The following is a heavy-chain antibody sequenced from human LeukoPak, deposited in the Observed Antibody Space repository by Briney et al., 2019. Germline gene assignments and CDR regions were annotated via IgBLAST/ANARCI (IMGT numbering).Heavy chain of an antibody. D-gene: IGHD2-15*01. J-gene: IGHJ5*02. CDR2: IYHSGST. CDR3: ARVLGYCNGDKCLNWFDP. CDR1: GGSIGDSFW. V-gene: IGHV4-4*02. Sequence: NPSETLSLTCAVSGGSIGDSFWWTWVRQPPGKGLEWIGEIYHSGSTYYNPSLKSRVTISIDTSKNQFSLKLSSVTAADTAVYSCARVLGYCNGDKCLNWFDPWGQGTLVTVSS.